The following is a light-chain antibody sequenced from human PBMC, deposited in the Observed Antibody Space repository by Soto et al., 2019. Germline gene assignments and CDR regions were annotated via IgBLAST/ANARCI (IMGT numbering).Light chain of an antibody. CDR2: GNS. J-gene: IGLJ1*01. CDR3: SSLAGGNIREV. CDR1: SSNIGAGYD. V-gene: IGLV1-40*01. Sequence: QSVLTQPPSVSGAPGQRVTISCTGSSSNIGAGYDVHWYQQLPGTAPKLLIYGNSNRPSGVPDRFSGSKSGNTASLTVSGLQAEDEADYYCSSLAGGNIREVFGTGTKVTVL.